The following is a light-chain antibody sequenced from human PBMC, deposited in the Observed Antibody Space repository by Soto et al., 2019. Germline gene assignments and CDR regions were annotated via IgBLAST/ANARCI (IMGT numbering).Light chain of an antibody. CDR1: QSVSINY. CDR3: QQFDTSPYT. Sequence: EIVLTQSPGTLSLSPGERATLSCRASQSVSINYLAWYQQKPSQAPRLLIQGASTRATSIPDRFSGSGSGTDFTLTISRLEPEDFAVYYCQQFDTSPYTFGQGTKWIS. V-gene: IGKV3-20*01. CDR2: GAS. J-gene: IGKJ2*01.